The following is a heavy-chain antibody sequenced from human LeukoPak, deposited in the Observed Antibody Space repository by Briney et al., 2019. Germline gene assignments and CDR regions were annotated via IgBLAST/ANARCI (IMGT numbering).Heavy chain of an antibody. CDR2: IRSKAYGGTT. Sequence: PGGSLRLSCTGPGFTFGDYAMSWFRQAPGKGLEWVGFIRSKAYGGTTEYAASVKGRFTISRDDSKSIAYLQMNSLKTEDTAVYYCTRDKGYHGSGSYRPTGYYGMDVWGQGTTVTVSS. CDR1: GFTFGDYA. D-gene: IGHD3-10*01. J-gene: IGHJ6*02. V-gene: IGHV3-49*03. CDR3: TRDKGYHGSGSYRPTGYYGMDV.